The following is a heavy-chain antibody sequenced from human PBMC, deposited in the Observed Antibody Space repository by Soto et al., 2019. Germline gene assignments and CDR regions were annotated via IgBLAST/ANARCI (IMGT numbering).Heavy chain of an antibody. D-gene: IGHD1-1*01. CDR1: GFSFSDYW. V-gene: IGHV3-74*01. CDR2: INTDVSTA. CDR3: SRETYKGFYFDY. J-gene: IGHJ4*02. Sequence: PGGSLRLSCAASGFSFSDYWMHWVRQAPGKGLVWVSRINTDVSTASYADSVKGRFTISRDNAKNTLYLQMNSLRAEDTAVYYCSRETYKGFYFDYWGQGSLVTVSS.